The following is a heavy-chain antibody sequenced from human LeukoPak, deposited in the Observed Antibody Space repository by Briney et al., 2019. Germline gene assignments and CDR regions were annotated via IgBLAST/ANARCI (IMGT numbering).Heavy chain of an antibody. D-gene: IGHD2-2*01. CDR1: GYTLTELS. J-gene: IGHJ6*02. V-gene: IGHV1-24*01. CDR2: FDPEDGET. CDR3: ATDGEGSRCSSTSCYDYYYYGMDV. Sequence: ASVKVSCKVSGYTLTELSMHWVRQAPGKGLEWMGGFDPEDGETIYAQKFQGRVTMTEDTSTDTAYMELSSLRSEDTAVYYCATDGEGSRCSSTSCYDYYYYGMDVWGQGTTVTVSS.